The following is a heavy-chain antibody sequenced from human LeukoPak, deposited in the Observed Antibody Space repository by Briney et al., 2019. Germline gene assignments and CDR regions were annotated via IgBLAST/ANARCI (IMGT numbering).Heavy chain of an antibody. CDR3: ARDGGTTVTTTLFDY. Sequence: SETLSLTCAVYGGSFSGYYWSWIRQPPGKGLEWIGEISHSGSTTYNPSFKSRVTISVDKSKNQFSLKLSSVTAADTAVYYCARDGGTTVTTTLFDYWGQGTLVTVSS. CDR1: GGSFSGYY. D-gene: IGHD4-17*01. J-gene: IGHJ4*02. V-gene: IGHV4-34*01. CDR2: ISHSGST.